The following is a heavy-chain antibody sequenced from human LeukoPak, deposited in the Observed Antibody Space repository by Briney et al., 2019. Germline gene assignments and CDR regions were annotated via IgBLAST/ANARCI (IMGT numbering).Heavy chain of an antibody. J-gene: IGHJ4*02. CDR2: TYYRSKWYS. CDR1: GDSVSSNSAA. D-gene: IGHD6-13*01. V-gene: IGHV6-1*01. CDR3: AKYSSNWYIDY. Sequence: SQTLSLTCAISGDSVSSNSAAWNWIRPSPSGGLEWLGRTYYRSKWYSDYALSVRGRIIINPDTSKNQFSLQLDSVTPDDAAVYYCAKYSSNWYIDYWGQGTLVTVSS.